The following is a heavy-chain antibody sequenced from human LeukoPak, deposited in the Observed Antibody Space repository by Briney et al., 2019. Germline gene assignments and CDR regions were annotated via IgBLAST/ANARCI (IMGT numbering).Heavy chain of an antibody. CDR3: ARVVVVPAARGDYYYYGMDV. D-gene: IGHD2-2*01. V-gene: IGHV3-9*01. CDR2: ISWNSGSI. CDR1: GFTFDDYA. Sequence: GGSLRLSCAASGFTFDDYAMHWVRQAPGKGLEWVSGISWNSGSIGYADSVKGRFTISRDNAKNSLYLQMNSLRAEDTAVYYCARVVVVPAARGDYYYYGMDVWGQGTTVTVSS. J-gene: IGHJ6*02.